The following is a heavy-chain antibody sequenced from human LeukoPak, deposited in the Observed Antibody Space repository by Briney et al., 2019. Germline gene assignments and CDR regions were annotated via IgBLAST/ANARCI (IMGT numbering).Heavy chain of an antibody. CDR3: ARDRQAAGTYYFDY. V-gene: IGHV3-21*01. CDR2: ISSSSSYI. J-gene: IGHJ4*02. D-gene: IGHD6-13*01. Sequence: GGSLRLSCAASRFNLSSYSMNWVRQAPGKGLEWVSSISSSSSYIYYADSVKGRFTISRDNAKNSLYLQMNSLRAEDTAVYYCARDRQAAGTYYFDYWGQGTLVTVSS. CDR1: RFNLSSYS.